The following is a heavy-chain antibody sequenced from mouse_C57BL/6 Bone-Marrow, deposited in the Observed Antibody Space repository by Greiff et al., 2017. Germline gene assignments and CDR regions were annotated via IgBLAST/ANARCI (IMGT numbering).Heavy chain of an antibody. CDR1: GFTFSDYG. V-gene: IGHV5-15*01. CDR2: ISNLAYSI. J-gene: IGHJ4*01. CDR3: ASLDYAMDY. Sequence: EVHLVESGGGLVQPGGSLKLSCAASGFTFSDYGMAWVRQAPRKGPEWVAFISNLAYSIYYADTVTGRFTISRENAKNTLYLEMSSLRSEDTAMYYCASLDYAMDYWGQGTSVTVSS.